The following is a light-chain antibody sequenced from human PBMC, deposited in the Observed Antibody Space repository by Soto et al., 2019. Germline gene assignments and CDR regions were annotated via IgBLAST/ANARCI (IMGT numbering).Light chain of an antibody. V-gene: IGLV2-23*01. CDR2: EGS. CDR1: SSDVGSSNL. Sequence: QSALTQPASVSGSPGQSITISCTGTSSDVGSSNLVSWYQQHPGKAPKLIIYEGSRRPSGVSGRFSGSMSGNTASLTISGLQAEDQADYYCCSFARSSTTYVFGTGTKVPVL. CDR3: CSFARSSTTYV. J-gene: IGLJ1*01.